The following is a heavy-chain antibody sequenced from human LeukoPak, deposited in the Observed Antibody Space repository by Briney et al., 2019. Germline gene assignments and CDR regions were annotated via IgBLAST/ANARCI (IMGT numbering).Heavy chain of an antibody. V-gene: IGHV1-2*02. CDR2: INPNSGGT. Sequence: ASVKVSCKASGGTFSSYAISWVRQAPGQGLEWMGWINPNSGGTNYAQKFQGRVTMTRDTSISTAYMELSRLRSDDTAVYYCARVLYYDILTGSHTLDPWGQGTLVTVSS. D-gene: IGHD3-9*01. J-gene: IGHJ5*02. CDR3: ARVLYYDILTGSHTLDP. CDR1: GGTFSSYA.